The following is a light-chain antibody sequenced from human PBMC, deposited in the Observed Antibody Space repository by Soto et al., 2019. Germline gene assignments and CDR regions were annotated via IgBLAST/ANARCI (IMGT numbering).Light chain of an antibody. V-gene: IGKV3-11*01. J-gene: IGKJ2*01. CDR1: QSISSA. Sequence: EIVLTQSPATLSLSPGERATLSCRASQSISSALAWYQQRPGQAPRLLIYDASDRADGIPARFSGTRSGTDFTLTISSLEPEDFATYYCQQANSSPYTFGQGTILEIK. CDR2: DAS. CDR3: QQANSSPYT.